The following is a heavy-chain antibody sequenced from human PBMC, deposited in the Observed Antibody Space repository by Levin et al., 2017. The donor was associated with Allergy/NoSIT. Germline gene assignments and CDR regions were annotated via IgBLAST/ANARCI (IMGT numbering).Heavy chain of an antibody. CDR2: ISAYNGNT. Sequence: GASVKVSCKASGYTFTSYGISWVRQAPGQGLEWMGWISAYNGNTNYAQKLQGRVTMTTDTSTSTAYMELRSLRSDDTAVYYCARDRGSSSWYLYYYYYGMDVWGQGTTVTVSS. CDR3: ARDRGSSSWYLYYYYYGMDV. V-gene: IGHV1-18*01. D-gene: IGHD6-13*01. J-gene: IGHJ6*02. CDR1: GYTFTSYG.